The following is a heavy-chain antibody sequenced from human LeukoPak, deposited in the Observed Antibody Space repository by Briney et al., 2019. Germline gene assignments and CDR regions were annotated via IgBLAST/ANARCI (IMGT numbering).Heavy chain of an antibody. J-gene: IGHJ3*02. V-gene: IGHV3-74*01. CDR2: IDSDGSST. D-gene: IGHD4-17*01. CDR1: GLTFSSYW. CDR3: AREYRYGDYQRDAFDI. Sequence: GGSLRLSCAASGLTFSSYWMYWVRQAPGKGLVWVSRIDSDGSSTGYADSVKGRFTISRDNAKNTLYLQMTSLRAEDTAVYYCAREYRYGDYQRDAFDIWGQGTMVTVSS.